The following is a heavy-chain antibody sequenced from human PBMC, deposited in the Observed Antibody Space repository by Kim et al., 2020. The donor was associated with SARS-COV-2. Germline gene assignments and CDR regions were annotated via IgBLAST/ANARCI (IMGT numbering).Heavy chain of an antibody. J-gene: IGHJ6*02. V-gene: IGHV3-23*01. CDR3: AKDLDYGDYYYYGMDV. CDR2: ISGSGGST. D-gene: IGHD4-17*01. Sequence: GGSLRLSCAASGFTFSSYAMSWVRQAPGKGLEWVSAISGSGGSTYYADSVKGRFTISRDNSKNTLYLQMNSLRAEDTAVYYCAKDLDYGDYYYYGMDVWGQGTTGTVSS. CDR1: GFTFSSYA.